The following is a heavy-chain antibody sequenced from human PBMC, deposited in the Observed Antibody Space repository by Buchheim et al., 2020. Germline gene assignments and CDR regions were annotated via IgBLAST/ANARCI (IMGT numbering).Heavy chain of an antibody. V-gene: IGHV3-66*01. D-gene: IGHD3-3*01. CDR1: GFTVSSNY. CDR3: ARERDYVFWSGLYGMDF. J-gene: IGHJ6*02. CDR2: IYSGGST. Sequence: EVQLVESGGGLVQPGGFLRLSCAASGFTVSSNYMSWVRQAPGKGLEWVSVIYSGGSTYYADSVKSRFTISRDNTKNTLYLQMNSLRAEDTAVYYCARERDYVFWSGLYGMDFWGQGT.